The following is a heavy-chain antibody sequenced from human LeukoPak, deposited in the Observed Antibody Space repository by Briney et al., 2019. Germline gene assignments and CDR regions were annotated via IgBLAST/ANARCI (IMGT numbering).Heavy chain of an antibody. V-gene: IGHV3-30*04. D-gene: IGHD3-9*01. CDR3: ARALRYFDWLYMDV. CDR2: ISYDGSNK. J-gene: IGHJ6*03. Sequence: GGSLRLSCAASGFTFSSYAMHWVRQAPGKGLEWVAVISYDGSNKKYGDSVKGRFTISRDNAKNTLYLQMNSLRAEDTAVYYCARALRYFDWLYMDVWGKGTTVTISS. CDR1: GFTFSSYA.